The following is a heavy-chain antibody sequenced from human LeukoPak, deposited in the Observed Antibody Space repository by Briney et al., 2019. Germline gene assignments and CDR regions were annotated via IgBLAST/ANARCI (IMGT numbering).Heavy chain of an antibody. J-gene: IGHJ4*01. V-gene: IGHV4-59*08. D-gene: IGHD2-15*01. CDR1: GGSISSYY. CDR3: ARLGYCSGGTCFPFLYYFDY. CDR2: IYYSGST. Sequence: PSETLSLTCTVSGGSISSYYWSWIRQPPGKGLEWIGNIYYSGSTNYNPSLKSRVTISVDTSKNQFSLELRSVTAADTSTYYCARLGYCSGGTCFPFLYYFDYWGHGTLVTVSP.